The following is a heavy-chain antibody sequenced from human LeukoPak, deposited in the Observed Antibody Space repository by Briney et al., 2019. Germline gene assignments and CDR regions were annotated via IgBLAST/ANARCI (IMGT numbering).Heavy chain of an antibody. D-gene: IGHD6-13*01. J-gene: IGHJ6*03. CDR1: GYTFTGYY. CDR2: INPNSGGT. Sequence: ASVKVSCKASGYTFTGYYMHWVRQAPGQGLEWMGWINPNSGGTNYAQKFQGRVTMTRDTSISTAYMELTSLRSDDTAVYYCARQVSSSWSLYNHMDVWGKGTTVTVSS. CDR3: ARQVSSSWSLYNHMDV. V-gene: IGHV1-2*02.